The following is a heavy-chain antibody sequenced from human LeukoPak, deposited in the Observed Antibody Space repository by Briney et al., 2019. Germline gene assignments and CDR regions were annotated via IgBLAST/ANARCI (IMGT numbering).Heavy chain of an antibody. J-gene: IGHJ5*02. CDR3: AKRGIYQNWFDP. CDR2: IEQDGSEK. D-gene: IGHD2-2*01. Sequence: GGSLRLSCAASGFTFSSYWMSWVRQAPGKGLEWVANIEQDGSEKYYVDSVKGRLTISRDNAKNSLYLQMNSLRAEDTAVYYCAKRGIYQNWFDPWGQGTLVTVSS. V-gene: IGHV3-7*01. CDR1: GFTFSSYW.